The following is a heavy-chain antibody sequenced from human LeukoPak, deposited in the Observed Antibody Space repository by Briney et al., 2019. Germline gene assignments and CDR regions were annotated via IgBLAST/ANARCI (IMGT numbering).Heavy chain of an antibody. Sequence: GGSLRLSWAASGFTFSNYWMSWVRQAPGKGLEWVANIQQDGSERYYVDSVKGRFTISRDNAKNSLYLQMNSLRAEDTAVYYCARDKVVGATYFDYWGQGTLVTVSS. CDR3: ARDKVVGATYFDY. V-gene: IGHV3-7*01. J-gene: IGHJ4*02. CDR1: GFTFSNYW. D-gene: IGHD1-26*01. CDR2: IQQDGSER.